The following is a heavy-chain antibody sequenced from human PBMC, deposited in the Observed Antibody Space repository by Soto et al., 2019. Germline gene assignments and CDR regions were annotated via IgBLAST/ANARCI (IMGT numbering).Heavy chain of an antibody. J-gene: IGHJ4*02. V-gene: IGHV1-69*13. CDR2: IIPIFGTA. Sequence: ASVKVSCKASGGTFSSYAISWVRQAPGQGLEWMGGIIPIFGTANYAQKFQGRVTITADESTSTAYMELSSLRSEDTAVYYCASNYDYVWGSPYFDYWGQGTLVTVSS. CDR1: GGTFSSYA. D-gene: IGHD3-16*01. CDR3: ASNYDYVWGSPYFDY.